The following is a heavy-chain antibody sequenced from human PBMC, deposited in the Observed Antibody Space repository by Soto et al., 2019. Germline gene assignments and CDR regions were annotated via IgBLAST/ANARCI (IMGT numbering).Heavy chain of an antibody. CDR1: GGSISSGGYY. D-gene: IGHD3-10*01. CDR3: ASIPDGSGNFLAVYFDY. J-gene: IGHJ4*02. V-gene: IGHV4-31*03. CDR2: IYYSGST. Sequence: SETLSLTCTVSGGSISSGGYYWSWIRQHPGKGLEWIGYIYYSGSTYYNPSLKSRVTISVDTSKNQFSLKLSSVTAADTAVYYCASIPDGSGNFLAVYFDYWGQGTLVTVSS.